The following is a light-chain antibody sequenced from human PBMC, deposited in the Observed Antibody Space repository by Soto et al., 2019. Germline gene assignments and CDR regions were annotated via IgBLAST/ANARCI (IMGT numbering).Light chain of an antibody. CDR3: QQYGSSPYT. CDR1: QSVSSNY. Sequence: EIVLTQSPDTLSLSPGERVTLSCRASQSVSSNYLAWYQQKPGQPPRLLIYGASSRVTGIPDRFRGSGSGTDFTLTITRLEPEDSAVYYCQQYGSSPYTFGQGTKLEMK. CDR2: GAS. V-gene: IGKV3-20*01. J-gene: IGKJ2*01.